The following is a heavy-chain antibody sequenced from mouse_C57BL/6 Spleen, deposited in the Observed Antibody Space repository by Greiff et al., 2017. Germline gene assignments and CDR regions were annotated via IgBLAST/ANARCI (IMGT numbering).Heavy chain of an antibody. CDR1: GFTFSNYW. CDR2: IRLKSDNYAT. V-gene: IGHV6-3*01. Sequence: EVKLVESGGGLVQPGGSMKLSCVASGFTFSNYWMNWVRQSPEKGLEWVAQIRLKSDNYATHYAGAVKGRFTISRNTSKSSVYLQMNNLRAEDTGIYYCTRVYDYDRDYWGQGTTLTVSS. D-gene: IGHD2-4*01. J-gene: IGHJ2*01. CDR3: TRVYDYDRDY.